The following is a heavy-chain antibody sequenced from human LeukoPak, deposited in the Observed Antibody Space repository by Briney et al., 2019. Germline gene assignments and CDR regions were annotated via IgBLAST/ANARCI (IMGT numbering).Heavy chain of an antibody. CDR1: GFTFSTNW. D-gene: IGHD1-26*01. J-gene: IGHJ4*02. CDR2: INQDGSEK. Sequence: GGSLRLSREASGFTFSTNWMTWVRQAPGKGLEWVANINQDGSEKYYVASVKGRFTISRDNAKNSLYLQMDSLRAEDTAMYYCARDASGSYYDYWGQGTLVTVSS. CDR3: ARDASGSYYDY. V-gene: IGHV3-7*01.